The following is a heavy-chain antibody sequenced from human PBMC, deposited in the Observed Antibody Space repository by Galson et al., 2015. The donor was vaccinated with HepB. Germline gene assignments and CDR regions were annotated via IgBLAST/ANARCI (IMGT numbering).Heavy chain of an antibody. CDR1: GYTFTGYY. J-gene: IGHJ4*02. D-gene: IGHD1-26*01. CDR3: VRELREWEVVPFDY. CDR2: ISAYNGNT. V-gene: IGHV1-18*04. Sequence: SVKVSCKASGYTFTGYYMHWVRQAPGQGLEWMGWISAYNGNTNYAQNLQGRVTMTTDTSTATAYMELRSLRSDDTAVYYCVRELREWEVVPFDYWGQGTLVTVSS.